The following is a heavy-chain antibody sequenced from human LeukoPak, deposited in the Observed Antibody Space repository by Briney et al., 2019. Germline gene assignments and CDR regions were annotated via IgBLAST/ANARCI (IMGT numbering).Heavy chain of an antibody. CDR1: GYTFTSYG. V-gene: IGHV1-18*01. Sequence: GASVKVSCKASGYTFTSYGISWVRQAPGQGLEWMGWISAYNGNTNYAQKLQGRVTMTTDTSTSTAYMELRSLRSDDTAAYYCARSGFGLSPVGSFDYWGQGTLVTVSS. J-gene: IGHJ4*02. D-gene: IGHD3-3*01. CDR2: ISAYNGNT. CDR3: ARSGFGLSPVGSFDY.